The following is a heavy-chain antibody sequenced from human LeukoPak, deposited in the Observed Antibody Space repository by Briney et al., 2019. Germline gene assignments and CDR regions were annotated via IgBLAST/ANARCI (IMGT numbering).Heavy chain of an antibody. CDR3: ARDRTKPNYGGNSVGY. CDR1: GYTFTGYY. CDR2: INPNSGGT. Sequence: GASVKVSCKASGYTFTGYYMHWVRRAPGQGLEWMGWINPNSGGTNYAQKFQGRVTMTRDTSISTAYMELSRLRSDDTAVYYCARDRTKPNYGGNSVGYWGQGTLVTVSS. V-gene: IGHV1-2*02. J-gene: IGHJ4*02. D-gene: IGHD4-23*01.